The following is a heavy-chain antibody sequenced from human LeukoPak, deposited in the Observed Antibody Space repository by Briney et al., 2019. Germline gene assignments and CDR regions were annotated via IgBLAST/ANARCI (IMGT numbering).Heavy chain of an antibody. V-gene: IGHV3-7*01. CDR3: ARDYQYSSSWYDWSDY. Sequence: PGGSLRLSCAASGFTFSSYWMSWVRQAPGKGLEWVANIKQDGSEKYYVDSVKGRFTISRDNAKSSLYLQMNSLRAEDTAVYYCARDYQYSSSWYDWSDYWGQGTLVTVSS. D-gene: IGHD6-13*01. CDR2: IKQDGSEK. CDR1: GFTFSSYW. J-gene: IGHJ4*02.